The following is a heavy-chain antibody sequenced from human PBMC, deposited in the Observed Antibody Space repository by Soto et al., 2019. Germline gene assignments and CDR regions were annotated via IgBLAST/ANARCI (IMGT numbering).Heavy chain of an antibody. CDR3: ARDGAMGNFDY. J-gene: IGHJ4*02. V-gene: IGHV4-4*02. Sequence: SETLSLTCAVSGGSFTSNNWWAWVRQPPGQGLEWIGTIHHTGSTYYNRSLKSRVIISIDTSKNQFSLKLSSVTAADTALYYCARDGAMGNFDYWGQGTLVTVSS. D-gene: IGHD5-18*01. CDR1: GGSFTSNNW. CDR2: IHHTGST.